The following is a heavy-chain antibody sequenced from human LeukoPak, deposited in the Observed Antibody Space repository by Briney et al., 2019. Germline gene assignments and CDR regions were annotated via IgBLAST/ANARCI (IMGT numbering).Heavy chain of an antibody. J-gene: IGHJ5*02. Sequence: GGSLRLSCAASGFTFSTYSMNWVRQAPGKGLEWVSYISRDSTTTYYADSVKGRFTISRDNAKNSLYLQMNSLRAEDTAVYYCARREVFDPWGQGTLVTVSS. CDR1: GFTFSTYS. CDR3: ARREVFDP. CDR2: ISRDSTTT. V-gene: IGHV3-48*04. D-gene: IGHD1-26*01.